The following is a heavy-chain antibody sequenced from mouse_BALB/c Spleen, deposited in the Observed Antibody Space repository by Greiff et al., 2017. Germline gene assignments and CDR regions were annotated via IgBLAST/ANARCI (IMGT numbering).Heavy chain of an antibody. CDR2: INPNNGGT. D-gene: IGHD2-4*01. Sequence: EVQLQQSGPELVKPGASVKIPCKASGYTFTDYNMDWVKQSHGKSLEWIGDINPNNGGTIYNQKFKGKATLTVDKSSSTAYMELRSLTSEDTAVYYCARGGLSTMITTRVFDYWGQGTTLTVSS. CDR1: GYTFTDYN. V-gene: IGHV1-18*01. J-gene: IGHJ2*01. CDR3: ARGGLSTMITTRVFDY.